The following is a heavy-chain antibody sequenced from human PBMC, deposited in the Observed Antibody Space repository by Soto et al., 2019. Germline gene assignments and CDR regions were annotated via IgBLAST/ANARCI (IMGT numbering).Heavy chain of an antibody. Sequence: ASVKVSCKASGYTFTTYSMHWVRQAPGQRLEWMGWSNAGTGNTKYSQKFQGRVIITWDTSATTAYMELSSLRSEDTAVYYCARAPGQQGFHFDYWGQGSQVTVSS. J-gene: IGHJ4*02. CDR2: SNAGTGNT. CDR3: ARAPGQQGFHFDY. CDR1: GYTFTTYS. D-gene: IGHD6-13*01. V-gene: IGHV1-3*01.